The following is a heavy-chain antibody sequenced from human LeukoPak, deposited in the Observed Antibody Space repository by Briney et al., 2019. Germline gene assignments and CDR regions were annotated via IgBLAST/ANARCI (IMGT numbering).Heavy chain of an antibody. CDR3: ARDLHYFDY. J-gene: IGHJ4*02. CDR1: GGSVSRDSYY. CDR2: IYYSGST. Sequence: PSETLSLTCSVSGGSVSRDSYYWSWIRQPPGKGLEWIGYIYYSGSTNYNPSLKSRVTISVDTSTNQFSLKLSSVTAADTAVYYCARDLHYFDYWGQGTLVTVSS. V-gene: IGHV4-61*01.